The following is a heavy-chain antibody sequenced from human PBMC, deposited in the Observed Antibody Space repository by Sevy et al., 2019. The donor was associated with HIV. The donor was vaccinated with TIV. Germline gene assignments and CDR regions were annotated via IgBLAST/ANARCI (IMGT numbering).Heavy chain of an antibody. D-gene: IGHD6-13*01. Sequence: GGSLRLSCVASGFTFRSFSMHWVRQAPGKGLEWVAAIWYDGRTERYADSVQGRFTNSRDNTKKTLYLQMNSLRDEDTAIYYCAREAARVIVPTAGFDSWGQGTLVTVSS. CDR2: IWYDGRTE. J-gene: IGHJ5*01. V-gene: IGHV3-33*01. CDR3: AREAARVIVPTAGFDS. CDR1: GFTFRSFS.